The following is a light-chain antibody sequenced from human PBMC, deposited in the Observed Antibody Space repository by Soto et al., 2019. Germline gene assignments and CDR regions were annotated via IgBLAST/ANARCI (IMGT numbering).Light chain of an antibody. CDR1: LTISKS. CDR2: GVS. V-gene: IGKV1-39*01. J-gene: IGKJ4*01. CDR3: QQSYRAPLT. Sequence: DIQMTQSPSSLSASVGDRVTITCRASLTISKSLNWYQQKPGKAPKVLIYGVSNLQSGVPSRFSGSGSGTDFTLTISSLQPEDVAIYYCQQSYRAPLTFGGGTSVEIK.